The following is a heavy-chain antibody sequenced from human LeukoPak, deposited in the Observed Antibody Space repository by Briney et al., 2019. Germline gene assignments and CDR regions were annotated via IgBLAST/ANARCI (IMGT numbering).Heavy chain of an antibody. CDR1: GYV. CDR3: ATGYGDETGGFDY. V-gene: IGHV1-18*01. CDR2: ISAYNGNT. D-gene: IGHD4-17*01. J-gene: IGHJ4*02. Sequence: ASVKVSCKASGYVHCVRQAPGQGLEWMGWISAYNGNTNYAQKLQGRVTMTTDTSTSTAYMELRSLRSDDTAVYYCATGYGDETGGFDYWGQGTLVTVSS.